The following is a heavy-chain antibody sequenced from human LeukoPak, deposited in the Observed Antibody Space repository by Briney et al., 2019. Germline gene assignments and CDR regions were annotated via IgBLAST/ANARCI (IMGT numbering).Heavy chain of an antibody. CDR1: GFTFHDYA. D-gene: IGHD4-17*01. CDR2: LSWNGGNI. J-gene: IGHJ4*02. V-gene: IGHV3-9*01. CDR3: AKALGSTVTTRTYFDY. Sequence: PGGSLRLSCAASGFTFHDYAMHWVRQAPGKGLEWVSGLSWNGGNIGYAESVRGRFTISRDNAGNSLYLQMNSLRPEDTALYYCAKALGSTVTTRTYFDYWGQGTLVPVSS.